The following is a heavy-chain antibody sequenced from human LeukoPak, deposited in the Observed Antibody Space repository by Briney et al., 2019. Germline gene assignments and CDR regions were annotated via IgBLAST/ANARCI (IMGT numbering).Heavy chain of an antibody. D-gene: IGHD3-10*01. Sequence: SQTLSLTCTVSGGSISSGGYYWSWIRQHPGKGLEWIGYIYYSGSTYYNPSLKSRVTISVDTSKNQFSLKLSSVTAADTAVYCCARGSYGSGSYYAWGQGTLVTVSS. CDR2: IYYSGST. V-gene: IGHV4-31*03. CDR3: ARGSYGSGSYYA. J-gene: IGHJ5*02. CDR1: GGSISSGGYY.